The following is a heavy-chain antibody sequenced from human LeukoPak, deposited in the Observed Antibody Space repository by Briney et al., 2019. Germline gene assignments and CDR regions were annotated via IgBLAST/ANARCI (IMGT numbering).Heavy chain of an antibody. CDR2: ISGSGGST. CDR3: AMGVAACTIHWFDP. D-gene: IGHD6-13*01. J-gene: IGHJ5*02. V-gene: IGHV3-23*01. Sequence: GGSLRLSCAASGFTFSSYAMSWVRQAPGKGLEWVSAISGSGGSTYYADSVKGRFTISRDNSKNTLYLQMNSLRAEDTAVYYCAMGVAACTIHWFDPWGQGTLVTVSS. CDR1: GFTFSSYA.